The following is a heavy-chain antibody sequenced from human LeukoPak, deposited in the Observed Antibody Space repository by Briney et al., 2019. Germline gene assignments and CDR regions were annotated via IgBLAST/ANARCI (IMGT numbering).Heavy chain of an antibody. CDR3: AKDFAISLRFGEDYYGMDV. V-gene: IGHV3-23*01. CDR1: GFTFSSYG. Sequence: PGGSLRLSCAASGFTFSSYGMSWVRQAPGRGLEWVSTIKGGRDDNTYYADSVKGRFTISRDNSRNTLYLQMNSLRAEDTAIYFCAKDFAISLRFGEDYYGMDVWGQGTTVTVSS. D-gene: IGHD3-10*01. CDR2: IKGGRDDNT. J-gene: IGHJ6*02.